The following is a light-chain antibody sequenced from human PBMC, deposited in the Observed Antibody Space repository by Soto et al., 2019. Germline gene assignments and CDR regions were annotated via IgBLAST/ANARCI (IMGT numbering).Light chain of an antibody. CDR2: AAS. J-gene: IGKJ3*01. Sequence: DIQLTQSPSFLSASVGDRVTITCRASQGISSYLAWYQQKSGKAPKLLIYAASTLQSGVPSRFSGSGSGTEFTLTISSLQPEDFATYCCQQLNTYSLTFGPGTKVDIK. CDR3: QQLNTYSLT. CDR1: QGISSY. V-gene: IGKV1-9*01.